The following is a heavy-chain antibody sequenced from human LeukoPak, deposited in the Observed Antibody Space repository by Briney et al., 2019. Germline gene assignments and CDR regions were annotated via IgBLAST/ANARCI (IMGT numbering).Heavy chain of an antibody. CDR2: INHSGST. CDR1: GVSISTSRYY. D-gene: IGHD2-15*01. CDR3: ARGGGYCSGGSCYRRYFQH. V-gene: IGHV4-39*07. Sequence: SETLSLTCTVSGVSISTSRYYWGWIRQPPGKGLEWIGEINHSGSTNYNPSLKSRVTISVDTSKNQFSLKLSSVTAADTAVYYCARGGGYCSGGSCYRRYFQHWGQGTLVTVSS. J-gene: IGHJ1*01.